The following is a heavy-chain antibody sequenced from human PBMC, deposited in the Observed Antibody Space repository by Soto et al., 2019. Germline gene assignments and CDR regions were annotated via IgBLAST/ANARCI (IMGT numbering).Heavy chain of an antibody. CDR1: GFTFSSYS. D-gene: IGHD2-21*02. CDR3: ARDSPLVVVTAAFDI. CDR2: ISSSSSYI. J-gene: IGHJ3*02. V-gene: IGHV3-21*01. Sequence: GGSLRLSCAASGFTFSSYSMNWVRQAPGKGLEWVSSISSSSSYIYYADSVKGRFTISRDNAKNSLYLQMNSLRAEDTAVYYCARDSPLVVVTAAFDIWGQGTMVTVSS.